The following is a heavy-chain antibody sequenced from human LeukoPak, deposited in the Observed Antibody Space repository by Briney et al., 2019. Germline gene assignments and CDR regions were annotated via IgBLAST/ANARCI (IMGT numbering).Heavy chain of an antibody. V-gene: IGHV4-59*01. CDR2: IYYSCIT. CDR3: ARVILPLGGYYYFDY. Sequence: SETLSLTCTVSGGSIRSYYWSWIRKPPGKGLEWIGYIYYSCITNYNPSLKSRVTISVDTSKNQSSLKLSSVTAADTAVYYCARVILPLGGYYYFDYWGQGTLVTVSS. J-gene: IGHJ4*02. D-gene: IGHD3-22*01. CDR1: GGSIRSYY.